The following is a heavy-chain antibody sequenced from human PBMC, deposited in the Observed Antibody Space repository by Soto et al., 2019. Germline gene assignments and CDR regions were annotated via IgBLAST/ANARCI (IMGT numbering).Heavy chain of an antibody. CDR3: ARVNVVVVAATREYYFDY. CDR1: GYTXTRYY. D-gene: IGHD2-15*01. Sequence: GXSXKVYFKASGYTXTRYYRDWVRQAPGQGLEWMGWINPNSGGTNYAQKFQGRVTMTRDTSISTAYMELSRLRSYDTAVYYCARVNVVVVAATREYYFDYWGQGTLRPVSS. CDR2: INPNSGGT. J-gene: IGHJ4*02. V-gene: IGHV1-2*02.